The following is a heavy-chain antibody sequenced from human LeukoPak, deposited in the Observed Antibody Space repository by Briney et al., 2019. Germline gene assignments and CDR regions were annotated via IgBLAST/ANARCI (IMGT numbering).Heavy chain of an antibody. D-gene: IGHD7-27*01. Sequence: GGSLRLSCAASGLTFSSFSMRWVRQAPGEGLEWVSHISGSGTTTYYADSVKGRFTISRDNSKNTLYLQMNSLRAEDTAVYYCAKYTGRRAFDMWGQGTMVTVSS. CDR3: AKYTGRRAFDM. V-gene: IGHV3-23*01. CDR2: ISGSGTTT. CDR1: GLTFSSFS. J-gene: IGHJ3*02.